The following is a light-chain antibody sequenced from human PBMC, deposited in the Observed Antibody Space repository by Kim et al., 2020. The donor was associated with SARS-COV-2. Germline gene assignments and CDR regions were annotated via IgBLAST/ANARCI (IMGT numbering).Light chain of an antibody. CDR1: HVISDY. CDR3: QQLNSYPL. J-gene: IGKJ2*01. CDR2: GAS. Sequence: PCASVRDPVPTAWSASHVISDYLTWYQQEPGKAPKLLIFGASVLQRRVPSRFSGTRSGTEFTLTINSLQPEDFTSYYCQQLNSYPLFGQGTKLEF. V-gene: IGKV1-9*01.